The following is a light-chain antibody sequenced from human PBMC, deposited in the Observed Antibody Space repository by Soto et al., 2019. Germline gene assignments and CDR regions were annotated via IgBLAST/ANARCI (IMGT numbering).Light chain of an antibody. CDR2: AAS. CDR1: QGISSY. V-gene: IGKV1-9*01. Sequence: DIQLTQSPSFLSASVGDRVTITCRVSQGISSYLAWYQQKPGKAPKFLIYAASTLQSGVPSRFSGSGSGTEFTLTISSLQPEDFATYYCQQLNSYPLTFGGGTKVEI. CDR3: QQLNSYPLT. J-gene: IGKJ4*01.